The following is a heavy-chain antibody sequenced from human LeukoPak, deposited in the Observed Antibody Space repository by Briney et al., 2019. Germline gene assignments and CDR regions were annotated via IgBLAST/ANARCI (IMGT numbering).Heavy chain of an antibody. CDR1: GFTFSSYA. J-gene: IGHJ4*02. D-gene: IGHD6-19*01. CDR2: ISGSGGST. Sequence: GGSLRLSCAASGFTFSSYAMSWVRQAPRKGLEWVSAISGSGGSTYYADSVKGRFTISRDNSKNTLYLQMNSLRAEDTAVYYCAKDHSSGWYVDLFDYWGQGTLVTVSS. CDR3: AKDHSSGWYVDLFDY. V-gene: IGHV3-23*01.